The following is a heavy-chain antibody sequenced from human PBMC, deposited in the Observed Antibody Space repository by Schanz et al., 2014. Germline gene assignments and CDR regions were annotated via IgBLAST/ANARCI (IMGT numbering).Heavy chain of an antibody. CDR2: ITAYNGDT. CDR1: GYTFVSYS. Sequence: QVQLVQSGAEVKKPGASVKVSCKASGYTFVSYSMHWVRQAPGQGLEWMGWITAYNGDTNYALKLQGRVTMTTDTSTGTAYMELRSLRSEDTAVYYCARDRRRYCSTASCLHDNWFDPWGQGTLVTVSS. J-gene: IGHJ5*02. D-gene: IGHD2-2*01. CDR3: ARDRRRYCSTASCLHDNWFDP. V-gene: IGHV1-18*04.